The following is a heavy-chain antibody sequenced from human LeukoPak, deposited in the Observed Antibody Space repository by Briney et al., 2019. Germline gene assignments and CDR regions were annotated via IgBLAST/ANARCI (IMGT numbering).Heavy chain of an antibody. CDR3: ARDRGYSSFDY. V-gene: IGHV3-7*01. CDR2: INPDGSKV. J-gene: IGHJ4*02. CDR1: GCTLSNSW. Sequence: VGALRLSCAAYGCTLSNSWRTWLRQAPWKDVEWVATINPDGSKVDYVGYVPVRFTISRDNAKNSLYLQMSSLRVEETGVFYCARDRGYSSFDYWGQGALVAVSS. D-gene: IGHD2-15*01.